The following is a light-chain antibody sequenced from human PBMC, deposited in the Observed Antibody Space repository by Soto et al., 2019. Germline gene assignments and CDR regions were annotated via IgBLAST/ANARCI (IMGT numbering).Light chain of an antibody. V-gene: IGKV3-15*01. CDR2: GAS. Sequence: EIVMTQSPATLSLSPGERATLSRRASQSVSSNLAWYQQKPGQAPRLLIYGASTRATGVPARFSGSGSGTEFTLTISTLQSEDFAVYYCQQYDNWPPLTFGGGTKVDIK. J-gene: IGKJ4*01. CDR1: QSVSSN. CDR3: QQYDNWPPLT.